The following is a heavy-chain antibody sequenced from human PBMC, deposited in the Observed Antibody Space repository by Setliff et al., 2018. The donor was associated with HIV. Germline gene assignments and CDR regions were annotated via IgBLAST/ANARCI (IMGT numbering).Heavy chain of an antibody. V-gene: IGHV1-2*06. Sequence: GASVKVSCKASGGTFSSYAISWVRQAPGQGLQWMGRINPNIGSTNYAQNFQGRATMTRDTSVNTAFMELSNLRSDDTAVYYCARDYRTTDILSSGYMDVWGKGTTVTSP. J-gene: IGHJ6*03. CDR2: INPNIGST. CDR3: ARDYRTTDILSSGYMDV. CDR1: GGTFSSYA. D-gene: IGHD3-9*01.